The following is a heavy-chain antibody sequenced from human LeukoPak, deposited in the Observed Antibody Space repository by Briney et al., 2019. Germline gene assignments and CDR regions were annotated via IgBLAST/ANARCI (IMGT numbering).Heavy chain of an antibody. J-gene: IGHJ4*02. CDR3: ARERFYDNSGFDY. CDR1: GFTSSSYD. D-gene: IGHD3-22*01. Sequence: GGSLRLSCAASGFTSSSYDMNWVRQAPGKGLEWVSHIRGRDNTVYYADSVKGRFTISRDNAKNSLYLQMSSLRVEDTAVYYCARERFYDNSGFDYWGQGALVTVSS. CDR2: IRGRDNTV. V-gene: IGHV3-48*03.